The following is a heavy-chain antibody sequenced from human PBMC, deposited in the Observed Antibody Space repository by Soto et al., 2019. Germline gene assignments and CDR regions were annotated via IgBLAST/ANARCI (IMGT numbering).Heavy chain of an antibody. V-gene: IGHV4-39*01. D-gene: IGHD6-6*01. CDR2: IYYSGST. J-gene: IGHJ6*02. Sequence: ETLSLTCTVSGGSISSSSYYWGWIRQPPGKGLEWIGSIYYSGSTYYNPSLKSRVTISVDTSKNQFSLKLSSVTAADTAVYYCARSTDSSSSLYYYYYAIDAWGQGTTVT. CDR3: ARSTDSSSSLYYYYYAIDA. CDR1: GGSISSSSYY.